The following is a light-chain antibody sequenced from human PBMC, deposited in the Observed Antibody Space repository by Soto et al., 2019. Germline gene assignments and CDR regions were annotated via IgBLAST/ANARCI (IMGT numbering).Light chain of an antibody. CDR3: QQDNNWPLT. CDR2: GAS. Sequence: EIVMTQSPATLSVSPGERTTLSCRASQSVSSNLAWYQQKPGQPPRLLIYGASTRATGIPARFSGSGSGTEFTLTISSLQSEDFAVYYCQQDNNWPLTFGGGTKVEIK. J-gene: IGKJ4*01. CDR1: QSVSSN. V-gene: IGKV3D-15*01.